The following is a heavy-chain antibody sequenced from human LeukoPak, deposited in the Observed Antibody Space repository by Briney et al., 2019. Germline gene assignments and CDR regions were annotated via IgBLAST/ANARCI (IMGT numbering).Heavy chain of an antibody. J-gene: IGHJ4*02. CDR1: GYTFTGYY. D-gene: IGHD3-22*01. CDR2: INPNSGGT. Sequence: ASVKVSCKASGYTFTGYYMHWVRQAPGQGLEWMGRINPNSGGTNYAQKFQGRVTMTRDTSISTAYMELGRLRSDDTAVYYCARGNYDSSGRHFDYWGQGTLVTVSS. CDR3: ARGNYDSSGRHFDY. V-gene: IGHV1-2*06.